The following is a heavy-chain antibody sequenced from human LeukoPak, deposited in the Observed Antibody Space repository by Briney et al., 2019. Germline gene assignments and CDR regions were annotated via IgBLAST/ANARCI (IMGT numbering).Heavy chain of an antibody. D-gene: IGHD3-10*01. V-gene: IGHV4-34*01. CDR2: INHRGST. J-gene: IGHJ5*02. Sequence: SETLSLTCAVYGVSFSGYYWSWIRQPPGKGREWIGEINHRGSTNYNPSLKSRVTISVDTSKDQFSLKLSSVTDADTPVYSCARARRLWFGELLSWGQGTLVTVSS. CDR3: ARARRLWFGELLS. CDR1: GVSFSGYY.